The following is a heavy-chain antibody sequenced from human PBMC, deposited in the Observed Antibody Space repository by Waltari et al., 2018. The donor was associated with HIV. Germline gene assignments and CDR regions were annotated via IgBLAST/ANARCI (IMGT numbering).Heavy chain of an antibody. D-gene: IGHD3-22*01. Sequence: VQLVLSVADAKKPEASLKVSSKVFGHSFTSYSLHLAGYMSGRLLEWMGRIDPSDSYTNYSPSFHGHVTISADKSISTAYLQWSSLKASDTAMYYCARLGTYYYDSSGWADAFDIWGQGTMVTVSS. J-gene: IGHJ3*02. CDR1: GHSFTSYS. V-gene: IGHV5-10-1*01. CDR3: ARLGTYYYDSSGWADAFDI. CDR2: IDPSDSYT.